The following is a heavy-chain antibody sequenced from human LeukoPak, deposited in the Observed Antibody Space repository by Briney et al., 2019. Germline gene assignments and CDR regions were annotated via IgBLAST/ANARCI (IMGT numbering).Heavy chain of an antibody. Sequence: PGGSLRLSCAASGFTFSSYAMHWVRQAPGKWLEWVAVISYDGSNKYYADSVKGRFTISRDNSKNTLYLQMNSLRAEDTAVYYCARCWLAAAPSYYYYYGMDVWGKGTTVTVSP. J-gene: IGHJ6*04. CDR3: ARCWLAAAPSYYYYYGMDV. D-gene: IGHD6-13*01. CDR1: GFTFSSYA. V-gene: IGHV3-30*04. CDR2: ISYDGSNK.